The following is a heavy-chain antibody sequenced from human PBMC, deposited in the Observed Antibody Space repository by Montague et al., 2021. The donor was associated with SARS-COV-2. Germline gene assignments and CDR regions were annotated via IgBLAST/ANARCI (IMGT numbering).Heavy chain of an antibody. V-gene: IGHV4-4*02. CDR2: IFHSGTI. Sequence: SETLSLTCRVSGDSISTSTWWTWVRQTPGKGLEWIGEIFHSGTIIYNPSLKSRVGISVDKSNNQFSLRLSSLIAADTAVYYCATLSRRTAAGTRDYFGLDVWGQGTTVVVSS. D-gene: IGHD6-13*01. J-gene: IGHJ6*02. CDR1: GDSISTSTW. CDR3: ATLSRRTAAGTRDYFGLDV.